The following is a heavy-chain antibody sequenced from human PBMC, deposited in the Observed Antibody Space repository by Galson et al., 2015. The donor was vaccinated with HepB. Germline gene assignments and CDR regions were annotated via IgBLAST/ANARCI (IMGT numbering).Heavy chain of an antibody. V-gene: IGHV3-23*01. Sequence: SLRLSCAASGFTFSRCAMTWVRQAPWKGLEWISSITSNGGRTFYTNSVKGRFTVSRDNSKNTLLLQLNSLRAEDTAMYFCAKDGIMVANNPYHFHYWGQGTLVTVSS. CDR1: GFTFSRCA. CDR3: AKDGIMVANNPYHFHY. D-gene: IGHD2-15*01. J-gene: IGHJ4*02. CDR2: ITSNGGRT.